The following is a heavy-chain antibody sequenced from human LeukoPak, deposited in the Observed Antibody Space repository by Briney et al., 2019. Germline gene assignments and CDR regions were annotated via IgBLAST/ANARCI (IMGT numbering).Heavy chain of an antibody. J-gene: IGHJ4*02. V-gene: IGHV1-8*01. Sequence: RASVKVSCKASGYTFTSYDINWVRQATGQGLEWMGWMNPNSGNTGYAQKFQGRVTMTRNTSISTAYMELSSLRSEDTAVYYCARVGGFRYGSGGSLGYWGQGTLVTVSS. CDR3: ARVGGFRYGSGGSLGY. D-gene: IGHD3-10*01. CDR1: GYTFTSYD. CDR2: MNPNSGNT.